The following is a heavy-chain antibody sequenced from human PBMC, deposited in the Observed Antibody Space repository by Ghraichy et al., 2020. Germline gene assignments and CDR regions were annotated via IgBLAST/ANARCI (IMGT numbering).Heavy chain of an antibody. J-gene: IGHJ5*02. CDR3: ARQLRERPDFPYYDFWSGYYSHWFDP. V-gene: IGHV4-39*07. Sequence: LETLSLTCTVSGGSISSSSYYWGWIRQPPGKGLEWIGSIYYSGSTYYNPSLKSRVTISVDTSKNQFSLKLSSVTAADTAVYYCARQLRERPDFPYYDFWSGYYSHWFDPWGQGTLVTVSS. D-gene: IGHD3-3*01. CDR1: GGSISSSSYY. CDR2: IYYSGST.